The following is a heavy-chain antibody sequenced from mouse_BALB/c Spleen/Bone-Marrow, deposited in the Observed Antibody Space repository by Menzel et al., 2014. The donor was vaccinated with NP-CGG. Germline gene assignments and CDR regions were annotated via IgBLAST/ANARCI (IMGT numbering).Heavy chain of an antibody. CDR1: GFTFSSYG. V-gene: IGHV5-6*02. CDR3: SRRQSGNYAMDY. Sequence: EVKVVESGGDLVKPGGSLKLSCAASGFTFSSYGFFWVRQTPDKKLEWVATISNGGTFTYYPDSVKGRFTISRDNAKNTLYLQMSSLKSEDTAMYYCSRRQSGNYAMDYWGQGTSVTVSS. J-gene: IGHJ4*01. CDR2: ISNGGTFT.